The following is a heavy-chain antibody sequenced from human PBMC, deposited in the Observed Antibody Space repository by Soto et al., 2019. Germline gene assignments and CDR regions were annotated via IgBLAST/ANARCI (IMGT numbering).Heavy chain of an antibody. V-gene: IGHV4-34*01. CDR3: ARKDYGGNYYYYGMDV. D-gene: IGHD4-17*01. CDR2: INHSGST. J-gene: IGHJ6*02. CDR1: GGSFSGYY. Sequence: SETLSLTCAVYGGSFSGYYWSWIRQPPGKGLEWIGEINHSGSTNYNPSLKSRVTISVDTSKNQFSLKLSSVTAADTAVYYCARKDYGGNYYYYGMDVWGQGTTVTVSS.